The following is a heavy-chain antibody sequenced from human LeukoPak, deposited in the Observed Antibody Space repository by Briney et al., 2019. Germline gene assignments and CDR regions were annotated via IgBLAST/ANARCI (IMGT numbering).Heavy chain of an antibody. CDR2: IIPIFGTA. J-gene: IGHJ4*02. CDR3: ASRREDYGDYEDY. Sequence: SVKVSCKASGGTFSSYAISWVRQAPGQGLEWMGGIIPIFGTANYAQKFQGRVTITADESTSTAYMELSSLRSEDTAVYYCASRREDYGDYEDYWGQGTLVTVSS. CDR1: GGTFSSYA. V-gene: IGHV1-69*13. D-gene: IGHD4-17*01.